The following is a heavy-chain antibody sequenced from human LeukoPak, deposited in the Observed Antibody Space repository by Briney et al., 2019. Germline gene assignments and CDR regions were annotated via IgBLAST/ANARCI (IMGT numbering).Heavy chain of an antibody. CDR2: ISYDGGSR. Sequence: GTSLRLSCAASGVTFSSYGMHGVRQTPGKGLERGAVISYDGGSRYYADSVKGRFTISRDTFTLYLQMTSLRVEDTGVYYFARAHIVVIKNGAFDLWGQGTLVTVAS. V-gene: IGHV3-30*03. CDR1: GVTFSSYG. CDR3: ARAHIVVIKNGAFDL. D-gene: IGHD3-22*01. J-gene: IGHJ3*01.